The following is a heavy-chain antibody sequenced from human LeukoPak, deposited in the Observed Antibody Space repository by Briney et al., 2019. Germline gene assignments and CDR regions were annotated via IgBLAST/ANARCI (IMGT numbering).Heavy chain of an antibody. J-gene: IGHJ2*01. CDR1: GGSISSYY. D-gene: IGHD1-26*01. CDR3: ARDRPATENSYFDL. CDR2: IYYNGNT. Sequence: SETLSLTCTVSGGSISSYYWSWIRQPPGKGLEWIGYIYYNGNTNYNPSLNNPSLKSRVTMSVDTSKNQFSLKLSSVTAADTAVYYCARDRPATENSYFDLWGRGTLVTVSS. V-gene: IGHV4-59*01.